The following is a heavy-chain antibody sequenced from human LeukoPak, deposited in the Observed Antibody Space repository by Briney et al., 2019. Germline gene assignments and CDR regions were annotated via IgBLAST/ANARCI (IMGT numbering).Heavy chain of an antibody. CDR1: GGSFSGYY. D-gene: IGHD3-22*01. Sequence: SETLSLTCAVYGGSFSGYYWSWIRQPPGKGLEWIGEINHSGSTNYNPSLKSRVTISVDTSKNQFSLKLSSVTAADTAVYYCARGVTDDSSGYYQFDYWGQGTLVTVSS. CDR2: INHSGST. CDR3: ARGVTDDSSGYYQFDY. V-gene: IGHV4-34*01. J-gene: IGHJ4*02.